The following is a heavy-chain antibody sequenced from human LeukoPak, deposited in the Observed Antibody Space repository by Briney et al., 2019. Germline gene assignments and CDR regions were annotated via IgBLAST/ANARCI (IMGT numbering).Heavy chain of an antibody. CDR3: ARGLRNYDILTGYYY. CDR1: GYTFTSYG. CDR2: IIAYNGDT. D-gene: IGHD3-9*01. Sequence: GASVKVSCKASGYTFTSYGISWVRQAPGQGLEWMGWIIAYNGDTNYAQKLQGRVTMTTDTSTSTAYMELRSLRSDDTAVYYCARGLRNYDILTGYYYWGQGTLVTVSS. V-gene: IGHV1-18*01. J-gene: IGHJ4*02.